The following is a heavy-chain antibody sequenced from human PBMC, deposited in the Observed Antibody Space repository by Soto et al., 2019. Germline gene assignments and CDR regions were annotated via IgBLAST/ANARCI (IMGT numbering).Heavy chain of an antibody. CDR3: ASSSSSWYYYYMDV. V-gene: IGHV4-34*01. CDR2: INHSGST. CDR1: GGSFSGYY. Sequence: PSETLSLTCAVYGGSFSGYYWSWIRQPPGKGLEWIGEINHSGSTNYNPSLKSRVTISVDTSKNQFSLKLSSVTAADTAVYYCASSSSSWYYYYMDVWGKGTTVTVSS. D-gene: IGHD6-6*01. J-gene: IGHJ6*03.